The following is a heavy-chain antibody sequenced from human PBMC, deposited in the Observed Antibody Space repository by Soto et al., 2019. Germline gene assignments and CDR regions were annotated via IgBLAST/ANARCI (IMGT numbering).Heavy chain of an antibody. CDR1: GYTFTSYG. CDR3: ARVDIVVVPAAENYYYYYMDV. D-gene: IGHD2-2*03. Sequence: ASVKVFCKASGYTFTSYGISWVRQAPGQGLEWMGWISAYNGNTNYAQKLQGRVTMTTDTSTSTAYMELRSLRSDDTAVYYCARVDIVVVPAAENYYYYYMDVWGKGTTVTVSS. CDR2: ISAYNGNT. J-gene: IGHJ6*03. V-gene: IGHV1-18*01.